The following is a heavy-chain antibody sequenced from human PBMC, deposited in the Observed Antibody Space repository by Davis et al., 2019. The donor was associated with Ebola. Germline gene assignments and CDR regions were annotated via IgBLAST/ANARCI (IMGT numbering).Heavy chain of an antibody. CDR1: GFTFSSYS. Sequence: GESLKISCAASGFTFSSYSMNWVRQAPGKGLEWVSSISSSSSYIYYADSVKGRFTISRDNAKNSLYLQMNSLRAEDTAVYYCARELTTFGYYYYGMDVWGQGTTVTVSS. D-gene: IGHD1-14*01. CDR2: ISSSSSYI. CDR3: ARELTTFGYYYYGMDV. J-gene: IGHJ6*02. V-gene: IGHV3-21*01.